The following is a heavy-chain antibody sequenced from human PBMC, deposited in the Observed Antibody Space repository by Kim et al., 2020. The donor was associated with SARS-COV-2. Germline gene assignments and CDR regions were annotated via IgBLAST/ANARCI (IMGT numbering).Heavy chain of an antibody. CDR3: ARDPYYIAAAVSWFDP. J-gene: IGHJ5*02. CDR1: GFTFSSYW. V-gene: IGHV3-7*01. CDR2: IKQDGSEK. Sequence: GGSLRLSCAASGFTFSSYWMSWVRQAPGKGLEWVANIKQDGSEKYYVDSVKGRFTISRDNAKNSLYLQMNSLRAEDTAVYYCARDPYYIAAAVSWFDPWGQGTLVTVSS. D-gene: IGHD6-13*01.